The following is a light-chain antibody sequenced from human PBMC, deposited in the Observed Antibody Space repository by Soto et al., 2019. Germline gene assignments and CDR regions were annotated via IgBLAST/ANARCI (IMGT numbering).Light chain of an antibody. CDR3: QQRRKMPLT. J-gene: IGKJ1*01. CDR1: QSVSNY. CDR2: DAS. V-gene: IGKV3-11*01. Sequence: EIDLTQSPATLSLSPGERATLSCRASQSVSNYLAWYQLKSGQAPRLLIYDASNRATGIPARFSGTGSGTDVTLTISSLEAEDFAVYYCQQRRKMPLTFGDGTTVDLK.